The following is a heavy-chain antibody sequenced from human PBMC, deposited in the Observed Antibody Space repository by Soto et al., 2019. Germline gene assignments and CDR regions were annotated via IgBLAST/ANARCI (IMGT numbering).Heavy chain of an antibody. V-gene: IGHV3-53*01. CDR2: IYRGGNT. J-gene: IGHJ4*02. D-gene: IGHD2-2*01. CDR1: GLTVSTNY. Sequence: PVGSLRLSCAASGLTVSTNYMTWVRQAPGKGLEWVSVIYRGGNTYHADSVQGRFSISRDNSKNTVDLQMNNLRAKDTAMYYCASAGYCSTTTCPPAWGQGTLVTVSS. CDR3: ASAGYCSTTTCPPA.